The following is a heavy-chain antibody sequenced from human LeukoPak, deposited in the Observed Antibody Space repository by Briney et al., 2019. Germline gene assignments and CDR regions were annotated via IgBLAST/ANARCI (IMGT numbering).Heavy chain of an antibody. CDR1: GYSFTSYW. Sequence: GESLKISGQGSGYSFTSYWIGWVRQMPGKGLDWMGIIYPGDSDTRYSPSLQGLVTISAAKSITTAYLQWSSLKASDTAIYYCARPYYDSSGYTRYYFDYWGQGTLVTVSS. CDR3: ARPYYDSSGYTRYYFDY. D-gene: IGHD3-22*01. J-gene: IGHJ4*02. V-gene: IGHV5-51*01. CDR2: IYPGDSDT.